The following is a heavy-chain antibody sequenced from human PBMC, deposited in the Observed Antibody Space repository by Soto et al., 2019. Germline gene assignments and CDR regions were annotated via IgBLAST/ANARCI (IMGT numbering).Heavy chain of an antibody. Sequence: QVQLQESGPGLVKPSETLSLTCSVSGGSISGSYWSWIRQSPGKGLEWLGYVYYTGSTNYSPSLRSRVSISVDTSKNEFSLRLSSVTAAGTAVYFCARSVAVPGAHSDYWGQGTQVTVSS. V-gene: IGHV4-59*01. J-gene: IGHJ4*02. CDR1: GGSISGSY. CDR3: ARSVAVPGAHSDY. D-gene: IGHD6-19*01. CDR2: VYYTGST.